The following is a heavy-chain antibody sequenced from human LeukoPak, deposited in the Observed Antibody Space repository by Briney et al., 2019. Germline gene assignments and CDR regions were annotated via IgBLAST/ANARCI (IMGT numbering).Heavy chain of an antibody. V-gene: IGHV3-48*04. CDR3: ARGSGWFGV. CDR1: GFTFSSHA. J-gene: IGHJ4*02. Sequence: GGSLRLSCAASGFTFSSHAMSWVRQAPGKGLEWVSYISSSSSTIYYADSVKGRFTISRDNAKNSLYLQMNSLRAEDTAVYYCARGSGWFGVWGQGTLVTVSS. CDR2: ISSSSSTI. D-gene: IGHD3-10*01.